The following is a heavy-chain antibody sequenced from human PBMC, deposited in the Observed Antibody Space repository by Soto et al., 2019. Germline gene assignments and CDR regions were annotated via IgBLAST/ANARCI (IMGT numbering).Heavy chain of an antibody. CDR2: IDWDDDK. CDR3: ARILSYGPYYYYGMDV. Sequence: SWIRQPPGKALEWLALIDWDDDKYYSTSLKTRLTISKDTSKNQVVLTMTNMDPVDTATYYCARILSYGPYYYYGMDVWGQGTTVTVSS. D-gene: IGHD4-17*01. J-gene: IGHJ6*02. V-gene: IGHV2-70*01.